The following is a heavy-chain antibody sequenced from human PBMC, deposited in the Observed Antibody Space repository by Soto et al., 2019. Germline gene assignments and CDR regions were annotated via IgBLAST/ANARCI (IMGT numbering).Heavy chain of an antibody. J-gene: IGHJ6*02. Sequence: PWGSLRLSCSASGFTFSSYAMSWFRQAPGKGLEWVSAISGSGGRTYYADSVKGRFTISRDNSKNTLYLQMNSLRAEDTAVYYCAKGESNGMDVWGQGTTVTVSS. CDR1: GFTFSSYA. CDR3: AKGESNGMDV. V-gene: IGHV3-23*01. D-gene: IGHD3-10*01. CDR2: ISGSGGRT.